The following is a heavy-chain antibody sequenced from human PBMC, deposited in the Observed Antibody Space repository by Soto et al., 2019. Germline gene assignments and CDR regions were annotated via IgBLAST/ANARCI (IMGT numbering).Heavy chain of an antibody. Sequence: QVQLVQSGAEVKRPGSSVKVSCKASGGTFRNYPFSWVRQAPGQGLEWMGGLIPVVGIPNYAQKFQGRVTITAEESTSTVYMELTSLRSDDTAVYYCARVLEFRDGSISHFDYWGQGTLVTVSS. CDR1: GGTFRNYP. V-gene: IGHV1-69*01. J-gene: IGHJ4*02. D-gene: IGHD3-10*01. CDR2: LIPVVGIP. CDR3: ARVLEFRDGSISHFDY.